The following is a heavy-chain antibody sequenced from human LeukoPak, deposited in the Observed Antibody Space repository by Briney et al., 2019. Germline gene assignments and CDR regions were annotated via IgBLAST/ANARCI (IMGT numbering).Heavy chain of an antibody. J-gene: IGHJ5*02. CDR1: GYTFTGYY. CDR3: ARDYYDSSGYSRFDP. Sequence: ASVKVSCKASGYTFTGYYMHWVRQAPGQGLEWMGWINPNSGGTDYAQKFQGGVTMTRDTSISTAYMEVSRLRSDDTSVYYCARDYYDSSGYSRFDPWGQGTLVTVSS. V-gene: IGHV1-2*02. D-gene: IGHD3-22*01. CDR2: INPNSGGT.